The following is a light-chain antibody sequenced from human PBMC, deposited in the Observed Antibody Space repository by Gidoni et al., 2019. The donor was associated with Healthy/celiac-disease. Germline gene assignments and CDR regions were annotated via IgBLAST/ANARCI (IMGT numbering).Light chain of an antibody. CDR2: DDS. CDR1: NIGSKS. J-gene: IGLJ2*01. Sequence: SYVLTQPPSVSVAPGQTARITWGGNNIGSKSVHWYQQTPGQAPVLVVYDDSDRPSGIPARFSGSNSGNTATLTISRVEAGDEADYYCQVWDSSSDHVVFGGGTKLPVL. V-gene: IGLV3-21*02. CDR3: QVWDSSSDHVV.